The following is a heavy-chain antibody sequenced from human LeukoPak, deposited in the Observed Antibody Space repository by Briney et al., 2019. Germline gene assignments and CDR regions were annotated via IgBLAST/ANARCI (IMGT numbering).Heavy chain of an antibody. D-gene: IGHD3-22*01. CDR1: GFTFSSYE. V-gene: IGHV3-48*03. Sequence: GSLRLSIVASGFTFSSYEMNWVRQAPGKGLEWISYISGSGDTINHADSVKGRFIISRDNAKNSLFLQMNSLRAEDTAVYYCARDQPYYYDSSAYYPRYYYYIDVWGKGTTVTVSS. CDR3: ARDQPYYYDSSAYYPRYYYYIDV. J-gene: IGHJ6*03. CDR2: ISGSGDTI.